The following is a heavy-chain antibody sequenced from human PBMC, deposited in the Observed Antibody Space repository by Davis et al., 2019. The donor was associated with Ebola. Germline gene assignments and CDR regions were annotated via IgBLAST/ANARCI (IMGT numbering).Heavy chain of an antibody. CDR3: ARASCGRVFCIPDELDY. D-gene: IGHD2-2*01. Sequence: ASVKVSCKASGYTFPSYAINWVRQAPGQGLEWMGWINTNTGHPTYAQGFAGRFVFSMDTSVNTAYLQITSLKAEDTAVYYCARASCGRVFCIPDELDYWGQGTLVTVSS. CDR1: GYTFPSYA. CDR2: INTNTGHP. J-gene: IGHJ4*02. V-gene: IGHV7-4-1*02.